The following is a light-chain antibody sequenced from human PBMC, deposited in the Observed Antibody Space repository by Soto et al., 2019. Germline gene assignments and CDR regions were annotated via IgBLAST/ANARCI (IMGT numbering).Light chain of an antibody. CDR3: QSYDSRLSGS. J-gene: IGLJ1*01. CDR1: SSNIGAGYD. Sequence: QSVLTQPPSVSGAPGQRVTISCTGSSSNIGAGYDVHWYQQLPGTAPKLLIYGNSNRPSGVPDRFSGSKSGTSASLAITGLQAEDEADYYCQSYDSRLSGSFGTGTKLTVL. CDR2: GNS. V-gene: IGLV1-40*01.